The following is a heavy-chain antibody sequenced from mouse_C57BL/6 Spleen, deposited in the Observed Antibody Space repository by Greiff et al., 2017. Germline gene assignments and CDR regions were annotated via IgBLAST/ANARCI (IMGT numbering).Heavy chain of an antibody. J-gene: IGHJ2*01. D-gene: IGHD1-1*01. CDR2: FFPGSGST. Sequence: QVQLQQSGAELVKPGASVKLSCKASGYTFTGYSIHWVQQRSGQCLEWIGWFFPGSGSTKYNEKFKDKATFTADKSSNTAYMELSRLTSEDSAIYYCARSDQYYRGNFDYWGQGTTLTVSS. V-gene: IGHV1-62-2*01. CDR1: GYTFTGYS. CDR3: ARSDQYYRGNFDY.